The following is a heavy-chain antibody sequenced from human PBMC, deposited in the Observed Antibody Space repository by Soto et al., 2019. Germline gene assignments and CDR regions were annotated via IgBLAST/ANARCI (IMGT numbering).Heavy chain of an antibody. D-gene: IGHD4-17*01. Sequence: QVHLVQSGAEVKKPGSSVKVSCKASGGTFSSYAINWVRQAPGQGLEWMGGIIPIFGTRNYAQRFQGRVTWTADKSTSTAYIELSSLKSEDTAVYYCARALTLLRYFDSWGQGTRVTVSS. CDR2: IIPIFGTR. CDR1: GGTFSSYA. CDR3: ARALTLLRYFDS. V-gene: IGHV1-69*06. J-gene: IGHJ4*02.